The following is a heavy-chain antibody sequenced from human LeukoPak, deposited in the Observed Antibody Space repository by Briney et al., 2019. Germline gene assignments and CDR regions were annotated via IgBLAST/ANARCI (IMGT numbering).Heavy chain of an antibody. V-gene: IGHV1-69*04. J-gene: IGHJ4*02. CDR3: ARDVEMATIGDY. D-gene: IGHD5-24*01. CDR2: IIPILGIA. CDR1: GGTFISYA. Sequence: ASVKVSCKASGGTFISYAISWVRQAPGQGLEWMGRIIPILGIANYAQKLQGRVTITADKSTSTAYMELSSLRSEDTAVYYCARDVEMATIGDYWGQGTLVTVSS.